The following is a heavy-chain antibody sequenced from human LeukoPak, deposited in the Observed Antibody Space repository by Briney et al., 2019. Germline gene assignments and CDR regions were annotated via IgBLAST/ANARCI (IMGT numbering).Heavy chain of an antibody. J-gene: IGHJ6*02. CDR2: INPNSGGT. Sequence: ASVKVSCKSSGYTFTGYYMHWVRQAPGQGLEWMGWINPNSGGTNYAQKFQGRVTMTRDTSISTAYMELSRLRSDDTAVYYCASSYCSSTSCYFYYYGMDVWGQGTTVTVSS. V-gene: IGHV1-2*02. CDR1: GYTFTGYY. CDR3: ASSYCSSTSCYFYYYGMDV. D-gene: IGHD2-2*01.